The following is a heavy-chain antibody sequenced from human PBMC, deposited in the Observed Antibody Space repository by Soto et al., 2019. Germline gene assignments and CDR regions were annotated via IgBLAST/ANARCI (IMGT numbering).Heavy chain of an antibody. CDR3: MAQADINDRGH. CDR1: GFTFSNYC. CDR2: IKTKFDGGTT. D-gene: IGHD2-8*01. J-gene: IGHJ4*02. V-gene: IGHV3-15*01. Sequence: EVQLVDSGGGLATPAGSLRLSCAASGFTFSNYCLNWVRQAPGKVLEGVGRIKTKFDGGTTDYAAPVTGRFFISRDDSHTMLFLQMKSLKTDDTAVYYCMAQADINDRGHGGQGTLVTV.